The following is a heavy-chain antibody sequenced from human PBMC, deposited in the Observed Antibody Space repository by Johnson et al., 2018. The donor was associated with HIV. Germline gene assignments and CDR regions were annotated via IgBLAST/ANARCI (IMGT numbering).Heavy chain of an antibody. CDR2: ISYDGSNK. J-gene: IGHJ3*02. V-gene: IGHV3-30*19. CDR1: GFTFNGYA. D-gene: IGHD5-18*01. Sequence: QMQLVESGGGVVQPGGSLRLSCAASGFTFNGYAMHWVRQAPGKGLEWVAVISYDGSNKYYADFVKGRFTISRDNSKNTLYLQMNSLRAEDTAVYYCARGGGLHDAFDIWGQGTMVTLSS. CDR3: ARGGGLHDAFDI.